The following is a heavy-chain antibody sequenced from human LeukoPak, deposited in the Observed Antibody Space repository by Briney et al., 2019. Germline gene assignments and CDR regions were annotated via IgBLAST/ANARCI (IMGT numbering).Heavy chain of an antibody. CDR1: GFTFSSYE. CDR2: ISSSGSTI. D-gene: IGHD3-10*02. V-gene: IGHV3-48*03. Sequence: PGGSLRLSCAASGFTFSSYEMSWVRQAPGKGLEWVSYISSSGSTIYYADSVKGRFTISRDNAKNSLYLQMNSLRAEDTAVYYCAELGITMIGRVWGKGTTVTISS. CDR3: AELGITMIGRV. J-gene: IGHJ6*04.